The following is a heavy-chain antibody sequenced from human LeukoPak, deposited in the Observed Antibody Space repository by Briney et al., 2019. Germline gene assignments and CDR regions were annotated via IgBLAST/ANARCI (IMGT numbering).Heavy chain of an antibody. CDR3: ARGGRQNYYDSSGYHRKGGIDY. CDR2: INPSGGST. V-gene: IGHV1-46*01. J-gene: IGHJ4*02. Sequence: ASVKVSCKASGYTFTSYYMHWVRQAPGQGFEWMGIINPSGGSTSYAQKFQGRVTMTRDTSTSTVYMELSSLRSEDTAVYYCARGGRQNYYDSSGYHRKGGIDYWGQGTLVTVPS. CDR1: GYTFTSYY. D-gene: IGHD3-22*01.